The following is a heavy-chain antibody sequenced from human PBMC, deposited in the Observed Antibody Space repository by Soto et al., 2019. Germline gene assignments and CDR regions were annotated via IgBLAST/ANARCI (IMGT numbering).Heavy chain of an antibody. CDR2: VIPLFGAA. CDR1: GGTFSSYG. Sequence: QVQLVQSGAEVKKPGSSVKVSCKASGGTFSSYGINWVRQAPGQGLEWMGGVIPLFGAANYAQKFQGRVTITADASSSIVYMELSSLRSEDTAVYYCAREQHDPYDSSGYYFNGFDTWGQGTLVTVSS. V-gene: IGHV1-69*01. J-gene: IGHJ5*02. D-gene: IGHD3-22*01. CDR3: AREQHDPYDSSGYYFNGFDT.